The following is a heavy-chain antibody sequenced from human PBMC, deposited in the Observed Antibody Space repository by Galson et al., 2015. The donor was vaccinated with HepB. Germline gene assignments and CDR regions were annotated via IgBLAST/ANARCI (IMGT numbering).Heavy chain of an antibody. V-gene: IGHV3-23*01. D-gene: IGHD2-15*01. CDR3: VKDGCSGGSCYRHFDY. CDR2: IRGSGTTT. J-gene: IGHJ4*02. Sequence: SLRLSCAASGFTFTNYAMSWVRQAPGRGLEWVSAIRGSGTTTRYADSVKGRFTISRDNSKSTLYLQMNSLRAEDTAVYYCVKDGCSGGSCYRHFDYWGQGVLVTVSS. CDR1: GFTFTNYA.